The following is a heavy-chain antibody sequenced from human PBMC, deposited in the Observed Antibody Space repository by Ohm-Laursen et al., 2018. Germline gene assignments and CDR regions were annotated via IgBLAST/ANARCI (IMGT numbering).Heavy chain of an antibody. J-gene: IGHJ4*02. CDR1: GFTFTYYG. CDR2: ISGRSTTT. D-gene: IGHD2-21*02. Sequence: SLRLSCAASGFTFTYYGMAWVRQAPGKGLEWISYISGRSTTTYYADSVKGRFTISRDNGENSLYLQLNSLRAEDTAVYYCAKVFKRCGGDCPYYFDYWGQGTLVTVSS. CDR3: AKVFKRCGGDCPYYFDY. V-gene: IGHV3-48*01.